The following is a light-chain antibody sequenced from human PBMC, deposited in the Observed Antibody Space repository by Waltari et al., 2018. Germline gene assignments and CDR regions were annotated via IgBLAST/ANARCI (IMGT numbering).Light chain of an antibody. CDR3: LVWHSTIDHQGV. J-gene: IGLJ2*01. V-gene: IGLV3-21*04. Sequence: SYVVTQSPSVSVAPGATARITCGGDNIGSKSVHWYQQRPGQAPVLVISYDSDRPSGLPGRFSGSNSGNTATLTISWVEAEDEADYYCLVWHSTIDHQGVFGGGTKLTVL. CDR1: NIGSKS. CDR2: YDS.